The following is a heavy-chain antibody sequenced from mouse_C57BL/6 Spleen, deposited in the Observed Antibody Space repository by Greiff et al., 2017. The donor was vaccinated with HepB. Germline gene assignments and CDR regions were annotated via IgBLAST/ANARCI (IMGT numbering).Heavy chain of an antibody. CDR3: ARDTMVTTNYFDY. CDR1: GFTFSSYA. Sequence: EVQRVESGGGLVKPGGSLKLSCAASGFTFSSYAMSWVRQTPEKRLEWVATISDGGSYTYYPDNVKGRFTISRDNAKNNLYLQMSHLKSEDKAMYYCARDTMVTTNYFDYWGQGTTLTVSS. J-gene: IGHJ2*01. CDR2: ISDGGSYT. D-gene: IGHD2-2*01. V-gene: IGHV5-4*01.